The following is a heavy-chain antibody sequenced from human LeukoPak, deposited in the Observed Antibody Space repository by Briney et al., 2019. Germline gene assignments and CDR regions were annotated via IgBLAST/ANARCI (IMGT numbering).Heavy chain of an antibody. D-gene: IGHD5-18*01. CDR3: ARGGSDTAMAHDY. J-gene: IGHJ4*02. Sequence: PGGSLRLSCAASGFTFSSYAMSWVRQAPGKGLEWISAITSSNGRTYYADSVKGRFTISRDDAKNTLYLQLNSLRAEDTAVYFCARGGSDTAMAHDYWGQGTLVTVSS. CDR1: GFTFSSYA. CDR2: ITSSNGRT. V-gene: IGHV3-23*01.